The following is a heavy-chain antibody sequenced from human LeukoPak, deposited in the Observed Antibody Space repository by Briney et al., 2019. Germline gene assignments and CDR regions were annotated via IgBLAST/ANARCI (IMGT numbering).Heavy chain of an antibody. D-gene: IGHD2-15*01. CDR1: GYTFTSYD. J-gene: IGHJ4*02. CDR3: ARDSCSGGSCYTYLIDY. Sequence: GASVKVSCKASGYTFTSYDINWVRQATGQGLEWMGGIIPIFGTANYAQKFQGRVTITADESTSTAYMELSSLRSEDTAVYYCARDSCSGGSCYTYLIDYWGQGTLVTVSS. CDR2: IIPIFGTA. V-gene: IGHV1-69*13.